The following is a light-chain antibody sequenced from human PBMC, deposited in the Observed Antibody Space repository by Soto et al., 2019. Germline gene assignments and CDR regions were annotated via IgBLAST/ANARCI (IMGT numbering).Light chain of an antibody. J-gene: IGLJ2*01. V-gene: IGLV1-44*01. Sequence: QSVLTQSPSASGTPGQRVSISCSGSTSNIGTNTVSWYQHVPGTAPKLLIYSNDQRPSAVPGRFSGSKSGTSASLAISGLLSEDEADYYCATWDYSLNVVFGGVTKLTVL. CDR3: ATWDYSLNVV. CDR2: SND. CDR1: TSNIGTNT.